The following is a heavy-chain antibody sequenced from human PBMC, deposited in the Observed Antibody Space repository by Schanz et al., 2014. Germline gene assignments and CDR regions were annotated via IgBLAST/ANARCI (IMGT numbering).Heavy chain of an antibody. Sequence: VQLVESGGGVVQPGRSLRLSCAGSGFSFSGFGMHWVRQAPGKGLEWVSYISSSSIYTNYADSVKGRFTISRDNAKNSLYLQMNSLRAEDTAVYYCAREGEWGYDPPRHWGQGTLVTVSS. V-gene: IGHV3-21*05. D-gene: IGHD5-12*01. CDR1: GFSFSGFG. CDR2: ISSSSIYT. CDR3: AREGEWGYDPPRH. J-gene: IGHJ4*02.